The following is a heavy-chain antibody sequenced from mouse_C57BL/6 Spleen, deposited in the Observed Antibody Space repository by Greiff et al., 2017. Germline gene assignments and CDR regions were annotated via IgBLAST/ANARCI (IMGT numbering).Heavy chain of an antibody. J-gene: IGHJ2*01. CDR3: PRDSTADYIDY. CDR1: GYTFTDYN. Sequence: EVQLQQSGPELVQPGASVKIPCKASGYTFTDYNMDWVKQSHGKSLEWIGDINPNNGGTIYNQKFKGKATLTVDKSSSTAYMGLRSLTSEDTAVYCDPRDSTADYIDYWGQGTTLTVSS. CDR2: INPNNGGT. D-gene: IGHD2-1*01. V-gene: IGHV1-18*01.